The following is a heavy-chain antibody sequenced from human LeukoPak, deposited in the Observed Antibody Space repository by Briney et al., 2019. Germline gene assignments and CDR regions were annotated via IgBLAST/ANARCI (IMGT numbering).Heavy chain of an antibody. CDR2: IKQDGSEK. D-gene: IGHD3-10*01. CDR1: GFTFSSYW. V-gene: IGHV3-7*01. Sequence: PGGSLRLSCAASGFTFSSYWMSWVRQAPGKGLEWVANIKQDGSEKYYVDSVKGRFTISRDNAKNSLYLQMNSLRAEDTAVYYCARDRGVRGVIMSNWFDPWGQGTLVTVSS. CDR3: ARDRGVRGVIMSNWFDP. J-gene: IGHJ5*02.